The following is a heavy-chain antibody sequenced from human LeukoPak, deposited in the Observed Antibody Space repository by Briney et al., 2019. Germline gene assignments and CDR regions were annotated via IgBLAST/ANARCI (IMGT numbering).Heavy chain of an antibody. CDR2: ISSSSSYI. D-gene: IGHD2-2*02. CDR1: GFTFSSYS. J-gene: IGHJ5*02. CDR3: ARGMSRYCSSTSCYRWFDP. Sequence: GGSLRLSCAASGFTFSSYSMNWVRQAPGKGLEWVSSISSSSSYIYYADSVKGRFTISRDNAKNSLYLQMNSLRAEDTAVYYCARGMSRYCSSTSCYRWFDPWGQGTLVTVSS. V-gene: IGHV3-21*04.